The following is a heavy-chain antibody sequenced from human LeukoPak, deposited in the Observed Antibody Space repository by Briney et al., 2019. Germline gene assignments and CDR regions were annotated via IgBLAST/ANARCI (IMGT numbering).Heavy chain of an antibody. CDR3: ARAYSGSWYAGY. V-gene: IGHV3-30*04. CDR2: MSYDGSKS. Sequence: GGSLRLSCAASGFTFSSYAMHWVRQAPGKGLEWVSLMSYDGSKSYYADSVKGRFTISRDNSKNMLFLQMSGLRDEDTAVYYCARAYSGSWYAGYWGQGTLVTVSS. J-gene: IGHJ4*02. CDR1: GFTFSSYA. D-gene: IGHD6-13*01.